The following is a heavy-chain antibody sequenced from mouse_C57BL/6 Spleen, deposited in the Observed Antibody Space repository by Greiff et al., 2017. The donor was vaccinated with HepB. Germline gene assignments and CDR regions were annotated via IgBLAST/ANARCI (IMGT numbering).Heavy chain of an antibody. D-gene: IGHD3-2*02. J-gene: IGHJ4*01. CDR3: ARRGDSSCYLYAMDY. CDR1: GYAFSSYW. Sequence: QVQLQQSGAELVKPGASVKISCKASGYAFSSYWMNWVKQRPGKGLEWIGQIYPGDGDTNYNGKFKGKATLTADKSSSTAYMQLSSLTSEDSAVYFCARRGDSSCYLYAMDYWGQGTSVPVSS. CDR2: IYPGDGDT. V-gene: IGHV1-80*01.